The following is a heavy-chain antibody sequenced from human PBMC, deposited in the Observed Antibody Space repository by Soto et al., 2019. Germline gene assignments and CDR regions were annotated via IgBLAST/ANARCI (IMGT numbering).Heavy chain of an antibody. CDR1: GGSFSGYY. D-gene: IGHD2-8*02. Sequence: QVQLQQWGAGLLEPSETLSLTCAVYGGSFSGYYWSWIRQPPGKGLEWIGEINHSGSTNYNPSLKSRVTISVDTSKNQFSLKLSSVTAADTAVYYCARLLDYYMDVWGKGTTVTVSS. J-gene: IGHJ6*03. V-gene: IGHV4-34*01. CDR2: INHSGST. CDR3: ARLLDYYMDV.